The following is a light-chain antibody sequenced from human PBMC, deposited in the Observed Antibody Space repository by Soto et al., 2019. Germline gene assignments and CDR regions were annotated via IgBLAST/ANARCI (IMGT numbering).Light chain of an antibody. V-gene: IGKV1-5*01. CDR1: QSISSW. CDR2: DAS. J-gene: IGKJ1*01. CDR3: QQYNQYSWT. Sequence: DIQMTQSPSTLSASVGDRVTITCRASQSISSWLAWYQQKPGKAPKLLIYDASSLESGVPSRFSGSGSGTEFTLTISSLQPDDFATYYCQQYNQYSWTFGQGTKVEVK.